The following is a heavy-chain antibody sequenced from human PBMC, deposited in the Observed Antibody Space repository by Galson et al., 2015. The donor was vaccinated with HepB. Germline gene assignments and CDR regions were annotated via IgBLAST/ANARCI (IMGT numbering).Heavy chain of an antibody. D-gene: IGHD3-10*01. CDR3: ARLTSDTMVRGVIARAFDI. CDR2: IYPGDSDT. V-gene: IGHV5-51*01. Sequence: QSGAEVKKPGESLKISCKGSGYSFTSYWIGWVRQMPGKGLEWMGIIYPGDSDTSYSPSFQGQVSISAYKSISTAYLQWSSLKASDTAMYYCARLTSDTMVRGVIARAFDIWGQGTMVTVSS. J-gene: IGHJ3*02. CDR1: GYSFTSYW.